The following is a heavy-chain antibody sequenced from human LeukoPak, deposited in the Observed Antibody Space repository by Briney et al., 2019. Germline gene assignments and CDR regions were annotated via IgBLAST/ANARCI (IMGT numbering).Heavy chain of an antibody. CDR3: SRVYCSSNSCYEVY. CDR2: IYYNGST. CDR1: GVSISGYS. Sequence: SETLSLTLTLSGVSISGYSWTWIRQPPGKGLEWIGYIYYNGSTNYNPSLKSRVTLSLDTSKKQFSLKLSSVTAADTAVYYCSRVYCSSNSCYEVYWGQGALVTVSS. V-gene: IGHV4-59*01. J-gene: IGHJ4*02. D-gene: IGHD2-2*01.